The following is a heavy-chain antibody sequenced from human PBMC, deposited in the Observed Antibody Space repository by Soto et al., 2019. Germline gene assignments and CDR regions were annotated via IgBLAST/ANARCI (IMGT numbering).Heavy chain of an antibody. V-gene: IGHV3-23*01. CDR1: GFTFSNSA. J-gene: IGHJ4*02. CDR3: AQDPTGVGGTFDY. Sequence: PGGPLRLSCAASGFTFSNSAMNWVRQAPGKGLEWVSAFRGSGVSTYYADSVKGRFTISRDNSKNTLYLQMNSLRVEDTAVYYCAQDPTGVGGTFDYWGQGTLVTVSS. D-gene: IGHD1-26*01. CDR2: FRGSGVST.